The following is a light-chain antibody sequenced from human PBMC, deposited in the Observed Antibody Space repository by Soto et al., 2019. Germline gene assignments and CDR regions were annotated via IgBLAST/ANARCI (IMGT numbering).Light chain of an antibody. J-gene: IGKJ1*01. Sequence: TSYPSSLCASLGDRVTITCRASQSISSYLNWYQQKPGKAPKLLIYAASSLQSGVPSRFSGSGSGTDFTLTISRLHPEDFATYYCQQSYSTRLTFGQGTKV. CDR1: QSISSY. CDR2: AAS. V-gene: IGKV1-39*01. CDR3: QQSYSTRLT.